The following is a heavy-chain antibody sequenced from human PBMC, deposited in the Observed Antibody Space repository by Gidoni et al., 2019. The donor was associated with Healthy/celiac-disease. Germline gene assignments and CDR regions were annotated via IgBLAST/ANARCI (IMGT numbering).Heavy chain of an antibody. CDR1: GFTFSSYE. Sequence: EVQLVESGGGLVQPGGSLRLSCAASGFTFSSYEMNWVRQAPGKGLEWVSYISSSGSTIYYADSVKGRFTISRDNAKNSLYLQMNSLRAEDTAVYYCARERDFWSGSTVWGQGTLVTVSS. J-gene: IGHJ4*02. CDR2: ISSSGSTI. D-gene: IGHD3-3*01. CDR3: ARERDFWSGSTV. V-gene: IGHV3-48*03.